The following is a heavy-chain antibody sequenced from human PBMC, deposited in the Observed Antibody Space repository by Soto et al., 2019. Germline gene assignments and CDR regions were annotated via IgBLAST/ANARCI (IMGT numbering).Heavy chain of an antibody. CDR3: ARDQAFHH. J-gene: IGHJ1*01. CDR1: GFTFRSYS. Sequence: EVQLVQSGGGLAQPGESLRLSCAASGFTFRSYSMNWVRQAPGKGLEWVSYISSSSSTIYYADSVRGRFTISRDNAKNSLYLQMNSLRAEDTAVYYCARDQAFHHWGQGTLVTVSS. V-gene: IGHV3-48*01. CDR2: ISSSSSTI.